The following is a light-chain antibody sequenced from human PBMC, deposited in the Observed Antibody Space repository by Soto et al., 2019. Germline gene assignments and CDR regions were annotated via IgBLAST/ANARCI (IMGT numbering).Light chain of an antibody. CDR2: NPS. CDR1: QTISSF. CDR3: KHYESYAEA. Sequence: DIQMTQSPSTLSGSVGDRVTITCRACQTISSFLSWYQQNPGKAPKLLVYNPSTLKSGIPSMCSGGGCGTQFTLTISTLQPDDFATYYCKHYESYAEAFGQEIKVKI. J-gene: IGKJ1*01. V-gene: IGKV1-5*03.